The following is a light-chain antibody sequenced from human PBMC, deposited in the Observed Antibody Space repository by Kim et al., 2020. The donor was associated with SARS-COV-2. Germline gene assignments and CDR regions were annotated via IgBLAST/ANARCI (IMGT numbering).Light chain of an antibody. V-gene: IGKV3-11*01. CDR2: DAS. CDR3: QQRDNWPPT. Sequence: LSAGTRATLSRRASRSVNAYIAWYQQKPGQAPRLLISDASNRATGIPARFSGSGSGTDFTLTISTLEPEDFAVYYCQQRDNWPPTFGHGTRLEIK. J-gene: IGKJ5*01. CDR1: RSVNAY.